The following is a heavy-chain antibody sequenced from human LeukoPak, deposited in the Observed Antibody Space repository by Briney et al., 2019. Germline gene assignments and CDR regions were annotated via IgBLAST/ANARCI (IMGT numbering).Heavy chain of an antibody. CDR1: GFTFSSYW. J-gene: IGHJ4*02. Sequence: GGSLRLSCAASGFTFSSYWMSWVRQAPGKGLEWVANIKQDGSEKYYVDSVKGRFTISRDNDKNSLFLQMTSLRAEDTAVYYCARVGGRYSPLGYWGQGTLVTVSS. V-gene: IGHV3-7*01. CDR2: IKQDGSEK. CDR3: ARVGGRYSPLGY. D-gene: IGHD3-16*02.